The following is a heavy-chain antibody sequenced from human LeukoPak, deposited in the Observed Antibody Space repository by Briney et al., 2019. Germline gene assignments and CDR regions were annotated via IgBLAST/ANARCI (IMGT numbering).Heavy chain of an antibody. V-gene: IGHV3-9*03. CDR2: ISWNSGSI. J-gene: IGHJ3*02. CDR1: GFTFDDYA. Sequence: PGGSLRLSCAASGFTFDDYAMHWVRQAPGKGLEWVSGISWNSGSIGYADSVKGRFTISRDNAKNSLYLQMNSLRAEDMALYYCAKDMGPRDGYNYGCAFDIWGQGTMVTVSS. D-gene: IGHD5-24*01. CDR3: AKDMGPRDGYNYGCAFDI.